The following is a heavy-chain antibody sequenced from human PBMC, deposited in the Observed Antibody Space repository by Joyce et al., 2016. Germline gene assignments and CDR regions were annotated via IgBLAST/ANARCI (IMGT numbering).Heavy chain of an antibody. V-gene: IGHV1-2*02. CDR1: GYTFAAYY. Sequence: QVQLVQSGAEVTKPGASVKVSCKASGYTFAAYYIHRVRQAPGQGLEWMGWINPNTGGTSYAPKFQDRVILSSDTSISAFYVDLSSLNTDDTAVFCCARAAMTDFYYYYYMDVWGEGTTVIVSS. CDR2: INPNTGGT. J-gene: IGHJ6*03. CDR3: ARAAMTDFYYYYYMDV.